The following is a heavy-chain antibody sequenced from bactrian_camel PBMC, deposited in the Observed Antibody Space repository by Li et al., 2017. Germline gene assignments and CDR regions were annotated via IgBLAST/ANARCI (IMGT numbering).Heavy chain of an antibody. D-gene: IGHD6*01. J-gene: IGHJ4*01. Sequence: HVQLVESGGGLVQPGGSLRLSCTAPGFTSNMCGMDWYRQDSGKDLEYVSGITSDGSTYYADSVKGRFTVSKDKAKDTVYLQMDRLKPEDTAMYFCEPTSWHGGNCAYRGQGTQVTVS. V-gene: IGHV3S9*01. CDR1: GFTSNMCG. CDR2: ITSDGST. CDR3: EPTSWHGGNCAY.